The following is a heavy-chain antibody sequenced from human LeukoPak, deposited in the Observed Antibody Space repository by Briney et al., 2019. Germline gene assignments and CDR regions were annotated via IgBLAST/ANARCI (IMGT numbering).Heavy chain of an antibody. D-gene: IGHD6-19*01. CDR1: GGSVSSGGYY. CDR3: ARATPSRSGLNY. J-gene: IGHJ4*02. Sequence: SETLSLTCSVSGGSVSSGGYYWSWIRQPPGKGLDWIGYIYYSGSTSYNPSLKSRVTISVDTSKNQFSLKLSSVTAADTAVYYCARATPSRSGLNYWGQGTLVTVSS. V-gene: IGHV4-61*08. CDR2: IYYSGST.